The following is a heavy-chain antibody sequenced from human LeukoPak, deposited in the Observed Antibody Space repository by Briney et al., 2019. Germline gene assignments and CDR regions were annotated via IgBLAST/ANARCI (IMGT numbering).Heavy chain of an antibody. D-gene: IGHD3-22*01. CDR3: ARGGSYYYDSSGYYPLDY. CDR1: GFTYSSYE. V-gene: IGHV3-48*03. CDR2: ISSSGSTI. J-gene: IGHJ4*02. Sequence: GGSLRPSCAASGFTYSSYEMNWVRQAPGKGLEWVSYISSSGSTIYYADSVKGRFTISRDNAKNSLYLQMNSLRTEDTAVYYCARGGSYYYDSSGYYPLDYWGQGTLVTVSS.